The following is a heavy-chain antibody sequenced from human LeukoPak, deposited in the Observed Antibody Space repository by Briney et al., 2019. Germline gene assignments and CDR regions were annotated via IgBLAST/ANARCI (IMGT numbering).Heavy chain of an antibody. Sequence: SETLSLTCAVYGGSFSGYYWSWIRQPPGKGLEWIGEINHSGSTNYNPSLKSRVTISVDTSKNQFSLKLSSVTAADTAVYYCARVHRGMATITSVEPEVIVIDYWGQGTLVTVSS. J-gene: IGHJ4*02. CDR2: INHSGST. V-gene: IGHV4-34*01. CDR1: GGSFSGYY. CDR3: ARVHRGMATITSVEPEVIVIDY. D-gene: IGHD5-12*01.